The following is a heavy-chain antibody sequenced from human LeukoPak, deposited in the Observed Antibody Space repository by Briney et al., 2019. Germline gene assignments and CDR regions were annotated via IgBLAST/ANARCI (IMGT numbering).Heavy chain of an antibody. CDR2: IYYGGST. D-gene: IGHD2-15*01. J-gene: IGHJ4*02. CDR1: GGSISSSSSY. Sequence: PSETLSLTCTVSGGSISSSSSYWGWIRQPPGKGLDWIGSIYYGGSTYDNPSLKSRVTISVDTSKNQFSLKLSSVTAADTAVYYCASMASYCSDGSCTDYWGQGTLVTVSS. V-gene: IGHV4-39*07. CDR3: ASMASYCSDGSCTDY.